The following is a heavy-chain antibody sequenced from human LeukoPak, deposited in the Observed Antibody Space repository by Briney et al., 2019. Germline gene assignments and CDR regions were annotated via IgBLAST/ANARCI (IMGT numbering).Heavy chain of an antibody. J-gene: IGHJ4*02. Sequence: SETLSLTCTVSGYSISSGYYWGWIRPTPGKGLEWIGNIYHSGTTYYNPSLKSRVTISVDTSKNHFSLKLTSVTAADTAFYYCARISGGVRGTYFDYWGQGTLVTVSS. CDR2: IYHSGTT. CDR1: GYSISSGYY. CDR3: ARISGGVRGTYFDY. D-gene: IGHD3-10*01. V-gene: IGHV4-38-2*02.